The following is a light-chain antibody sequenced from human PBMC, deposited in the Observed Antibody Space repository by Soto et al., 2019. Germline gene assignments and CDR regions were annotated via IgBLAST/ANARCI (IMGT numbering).Light chain of an antibody. CDR1: SSDAGGYNY. Sequence: QSVLTQPASVSGSPGQSITNSCTGTSSDAGGYNYVSWYQQHPGKAPKLVIYDVSNRPSGVSNRFSGSKSGNTASLTISGLQVEDEADYYCNSYTSSSTYVFGTGTKVTV. CDR3: NSYTSSSTYV. V-gene: IGLV2-14*01. J-gene: IGLJ1*01. CDR2: DVS.